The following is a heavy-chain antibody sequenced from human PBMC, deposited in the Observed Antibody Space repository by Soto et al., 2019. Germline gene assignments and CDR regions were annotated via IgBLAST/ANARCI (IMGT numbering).Heavy chain of an antibody. D-gene: IGHD2-21*02. CDR2: INPIRGTA. Sequence: SVKVSCKASGGTFSSYAIRWVRQAPGQGLEWLGGINPIRGTANYAQKFQGRVTITAAVSMPTAYMELSSMTLEDTAVDYCASSYCGGDCYSNYHDMDVWGQGTTVTVSS. CDR3: ASSYCGGDCYSNYHDMDV. J-gene: IGHJ6*02. V-gene: IGHV1-69*13. CDR1: GGTFSSYA.